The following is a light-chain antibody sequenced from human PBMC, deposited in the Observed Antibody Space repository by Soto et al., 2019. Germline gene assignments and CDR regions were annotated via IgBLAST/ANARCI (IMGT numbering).Light chain of an antibody. V-gene: IGKV3-15*01. CDR1: QSVSSD. J-gene: IGKJ4*01. CDR3: QQYHNWPPLT. Sequence: EIVMTQSPATLSVSIGERATLSCRASQSVSSDLAWYQQKPGQAPRLLIHGASTRATGIPARFSGSGSGTEFTLTISSLQSEDFAVYYCQQYHNWPPLTFGGGTKVDIK. CDR2: GAS.